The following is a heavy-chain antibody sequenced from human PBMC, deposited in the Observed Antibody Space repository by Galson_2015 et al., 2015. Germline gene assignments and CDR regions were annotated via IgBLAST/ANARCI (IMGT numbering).Heavy chain of an antibody. CDR3: AKDLVATTSQGWYGMDV. CDR1: GFTFSSYG. Sequence: SLRLSCAASGFTFSSYGMHWVRQAPGKGLEWVAVISYDGSNKYYADSVKGRFTISRDNSKNTLYLQMNSLRAEDTAVYYCAKDLVATTSQGWYGMDVWGQGTTVTVSS. D-gene: IGHD5-12*01. V-gene: IGHV3-30*18. J-gene: IGHJ6*02. CDR2: ISYDGSNK.